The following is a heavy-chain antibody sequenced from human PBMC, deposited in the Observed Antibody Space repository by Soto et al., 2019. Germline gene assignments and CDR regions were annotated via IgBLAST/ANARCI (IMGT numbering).Heavy chain of an antibody. J-gene: IGHJ1*01. D-gene: IGHD2-15*01. CDR3: AKDGTVVTSFHH. CDR2: ISDSGGTT. V-gene: IGHV3-23*01. Sequence: GGSLRLSCAASAFTFSSYAMGWVRQAPGKGLEWVSSISDSGGTTYYADSVKGRFTISRDNSKNTLYLQMNSLRAEDTAVYYCAKDGTVVTSFHHWGQGTLVTVSS. CDR1: AFTFSSYA.